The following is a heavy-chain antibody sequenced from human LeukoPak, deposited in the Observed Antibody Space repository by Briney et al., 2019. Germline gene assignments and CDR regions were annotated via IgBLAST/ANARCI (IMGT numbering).Heavy chain of an antibody. D-gene: IGHD1-26*01. J-gene: IGHJ5*02. CDR2: IYTSGST. CDR3: ARATAEWELGVWFDP. CDR1: GGSVSSYY. Sequence: PSETLSLTCTVSGGSVSSYYWSWIRQPAGKGLEWIGRIYTSGSTNYNPSLKSRVTMSVDTPKNQFSLKLSSVTAADTAVYYCARATAEWELGVWFDPWGQGTLVTVSS. V-gene: IGHV4-4*07.